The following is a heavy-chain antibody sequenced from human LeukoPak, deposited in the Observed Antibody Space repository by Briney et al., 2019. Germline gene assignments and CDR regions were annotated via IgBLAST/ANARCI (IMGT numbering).Heavy chain of an antibody. J-gene: IGHJ6*02. D-gene: IGHD5-18*01. Sequence: SESLSLTCAVYGGSFSGYYWSWIRQPPGKGLEWIGEINHSGSTNYNPSLKSRVTISVDTSKNQISLKLSSVTAADTAVYYCARGERGLWSLYGMDVWGQGTTVTVSS. CDR1: GGSFSGYY. V-gene: IGHV4-34*01. CDR3: ARGERGLWSLYGMDV. CDR2: INHSGST.